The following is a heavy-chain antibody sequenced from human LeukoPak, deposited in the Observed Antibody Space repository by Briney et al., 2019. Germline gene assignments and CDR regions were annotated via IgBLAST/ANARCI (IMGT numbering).Heavy chain of an antibody. CDR2: ISYDGSNK. CDR1: GFTFSSYA. D-gene: IGHD6-6*01. J-gene: IGHJ1*01. V-gene: IGHV3-30*04. CDR3: AKFLAVIAARDSLYFQH. Sequence: QAGGSLRLSCAASGFTFSSYAMHWVRQAPGKGLEWVAVISYDGSNKYYADSVKGRFTISRDNSKNTLYLQMNSLRAEDTAVYYCAKFLAVIAARDSLYFQHWGQGTLVTVSS.